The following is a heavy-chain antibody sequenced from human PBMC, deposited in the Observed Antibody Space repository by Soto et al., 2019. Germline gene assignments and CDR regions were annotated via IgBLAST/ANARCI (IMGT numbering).Heavy chain of an antibody. Sequence: EVQLLESGGGLVQPGGSLRLSCAASGFTFSSYAMSWVRQAPGKGLEWVSAISGSGGSTYYADSVKGRFTISRDNSKNTLYLQMNSLSAEDTAVYYCAKDSGYDVALDYWGQGTLVTVSS. J-gene: IGHJ4*02. CDR2: ISGSGGST. CDR3: AKDSGYDVALDY. D-gene: IGHD5-12*01. V-gene: IGHV3-23*01. CDR1: GFTFSSYA.